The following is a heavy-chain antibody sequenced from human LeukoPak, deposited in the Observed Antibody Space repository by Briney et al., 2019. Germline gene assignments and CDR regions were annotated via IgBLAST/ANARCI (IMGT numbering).Heavy chain of an antibody. Sequence: GGSLRLSCAASGFTFSSYWMHWVRQAPGKGLVWVSRINSDGSTTSYADSVKGRFTISRDNAKNSLYLQMNSLRAEDTAVYYCARDRQVTSYRGLQHWGQGALVTVSS. D-gene: IGHD2-21*02. CDR2: INSDGSTT. CDR1: GFTFSSYW. CDR3: ARDRQVTSYRGLQH. J-gene: IGHJ1*01. V-gene: IGHV3-74*01.